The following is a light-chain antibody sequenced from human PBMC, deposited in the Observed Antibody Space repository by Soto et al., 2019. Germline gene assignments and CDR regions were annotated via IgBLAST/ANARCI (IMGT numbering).Light chain of an antibody. CDR1: QSLLHSNGYNY. CDR3: MQALQTPPYT. J-gene: IGKJ2*01. CDR2: WGS. Sequence: DIVMTQSPLSLSVTPGEPASISCRSSQSLLHSNGYNYLDWYLQKPGQSPQLLIYWGSNRASGVPDRFSASGSGTDFTLKISRVKTEDAGVYYCMQALQTPPYTFGQGTKLEIK. V-gene: IGKV2-28*01.